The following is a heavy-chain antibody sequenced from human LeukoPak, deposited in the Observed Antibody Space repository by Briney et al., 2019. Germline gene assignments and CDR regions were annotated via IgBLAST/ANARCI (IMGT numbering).Heavy chain of an antibody. CDR2: IRYDGSNK. D-gene: IGHD3-10*01. Sequence: PGGSLRLSCAASGFTFSSYGMHWVRQAPGKGLEWAAFIRYDGSNKYYADSVKGRFTISRDNSKNTLYLQMNSLRAEDTAVYYCAKVGAQGFGEFYFDYWGQGTLVTVSS. CDR3: AKVGAQGFGEFYFDY. CDR1: GFTFSSYG. V-gene: IGHV3-30*02. J-gene: IGHJ4*02.